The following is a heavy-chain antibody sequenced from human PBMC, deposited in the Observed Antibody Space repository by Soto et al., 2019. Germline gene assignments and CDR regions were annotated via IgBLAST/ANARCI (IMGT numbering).Heavy chain of an antibody. CDR1: GFTFSSNW. V-gene: IGHV3-7*01. J-gene: IGHJ4*02. D-gene: IGHD2-15*01. CDR3: ARDPGYCSGGSCYLESRRFDY. CDR2: IKSDGSKT. Sequence: PGGSLRLSCAASGFTFSSNWMSWVRQAPGKGLEWVANIKSDGSKTNYVDSVKGRFTISRDNAKNSLHLQMNSLRAEDTAVYYCARDPGYCSGGSCYLESRRFDYWGQGTLVTVSS.